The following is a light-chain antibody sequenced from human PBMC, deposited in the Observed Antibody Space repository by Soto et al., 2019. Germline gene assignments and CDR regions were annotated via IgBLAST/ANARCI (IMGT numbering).Light chain of an antibody. J-gene: IGLJ3*02. CDR1: TGAVTGGYY. V-gene: IGLV7-43*01. CDR2: STS. Sequence: QAVVTQEPSLTVSPGGTVTLTCASSTGAVTGGYYPNWFQRKPGQAPRPLIYSTSNKHSWTPARFSGSLLGGKAALTLSGVQPEDEAEYYCLLYYGDVNWVFGGGTKLTVL. CDR3: LLYYGDVNWV.